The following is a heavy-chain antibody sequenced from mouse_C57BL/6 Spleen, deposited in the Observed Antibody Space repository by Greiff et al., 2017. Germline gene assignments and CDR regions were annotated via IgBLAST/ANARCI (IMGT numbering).Heavy chain of an antibody. V-gene: IGHV1-42*01. Sequence: EVQLQQSGPELVKPGASVKISCKASGYSFTGYYMNWVKQSPEKSLEWIGEINPSTGGTTYNQKFKAKATLTVDNSSSTAYMQLKSLTSEDSAVYYCARGDSNYAYAMDYWGQGTSVTVSA. CDR1: GYSFTGYY. D-gene: IGHD2-5*01. J-gene: IGHJ4*01. CDR3: ARGDSNYAYAMDY. CDR2: INPSTGGT.